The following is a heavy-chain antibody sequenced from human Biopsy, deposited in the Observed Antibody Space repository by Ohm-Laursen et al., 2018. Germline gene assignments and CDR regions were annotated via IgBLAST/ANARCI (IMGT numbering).Heavy chain of an antibody. Sequence: GSLRLSCTASGFTFSAYEMNWVRQAPGKGLEWVSYISFTGTSSYYADSVKGRFTISRDNAKNSLYLQMNSLRAEDTGIYYCARDIKWGQGTLVTVSS. V-gene: IGHV3-48*03. CDR3: ARDIK. CDR1: GFTFSAYE. D-gene: IGHD1-14*01. J-gene: IGHJ4*02. CDR2: ISFTGTSS.